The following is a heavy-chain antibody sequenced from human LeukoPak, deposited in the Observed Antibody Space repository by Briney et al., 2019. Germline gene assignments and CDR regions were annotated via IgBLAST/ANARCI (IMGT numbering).Heavy chain of an antibody. J-gene: IGHJ3*02. CDR1: GGTFSSYA. D-gene: IGHD6-13*01. CDR3: ARYGVYSSSWYDLGAFDI. V-gene: IGHV1-69*05. Sequence: SVKVSCKASGGTFSSYAISWVRQAPGQRLEWMGGIIPIFGTANYAQKFQGRVTITTDESTSTAYMELSSLRSEDTAVYYCARYGVYSSSWYDLGAFDIWGQGTMVTVSS. CDR2: IIPIFGTA.